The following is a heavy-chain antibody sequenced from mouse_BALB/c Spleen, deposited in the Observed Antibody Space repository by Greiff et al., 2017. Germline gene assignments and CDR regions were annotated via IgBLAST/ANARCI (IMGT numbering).Heavy chain of an antibody. D-gene: IGHD3-1*01. V-gene: IGHV1-77*01. CDR2: IYPGSGST. J-gene: IGHJ3*01. Sequence: QVQLKQSGPELVKPGASLKMSCKASGYTFTDYVISWVKQRTGQGLEWIGEIYPGSGSTYYNEKFKGKATLTADKSSNTAYMQLSSLTSEDSAVYFCARDGGSGYPSCAYWGQGTLVTVSA. CDR3: ARDGGSGYPSCAY. CDR1: GYTFTDYV.